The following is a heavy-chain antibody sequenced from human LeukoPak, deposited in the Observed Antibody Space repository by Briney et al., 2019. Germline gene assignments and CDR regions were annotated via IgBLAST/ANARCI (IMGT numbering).Heavy chain of an antibody. V-gene: IGHV3-23*01. Sequence: PGGSLRLSCAASGFTCSNAWMSWVRQAPGKGLEWVSAISGSGGSTYYADSVKGRFTISRDNSKNTLYLQMNSLRAEDTAVYYCAKLDTRGVDYWGQGTLVTVSS. D-gene: IGHD5-18*01. J-gene: IGHJ4*02. CDR1: GFTCSNAW. CDR2: ISGSGGST. CDR3: AKLDTRGVDY.